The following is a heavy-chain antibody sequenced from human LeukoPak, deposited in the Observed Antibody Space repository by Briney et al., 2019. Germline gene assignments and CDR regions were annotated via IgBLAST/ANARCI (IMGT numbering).Heavy chain of an antibody. CDR1: GFTFATYT. Sequence: PGGSLRLACTGAGFTFATYTFNWVRQAPGKGLEWVASIGATQTYIYYADSVKGRFAISRDNAKESLYLQMNSLRVEDTAVYYCARDRGWFGEGSMDFWGQGTLVTVSS. D-gene: IGHD3-10*01. J-gene: IGHJ4*02. V-gene: IGHV3-21*01. CDR3: ARDRGWFGEGSMDF. CDR2: IGATQTYI.